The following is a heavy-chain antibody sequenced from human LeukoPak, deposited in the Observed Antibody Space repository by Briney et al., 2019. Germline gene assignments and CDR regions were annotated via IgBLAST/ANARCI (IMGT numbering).Heavy chain of an antibody. V-gene: IGHV4-59*01. D-gene: IGHD5-24*01. CDR2: IYYSGST. J-gene: IGHJ3*02. CDR3: ARVEDGKQPKGKGAFDI. Sequence: KPSETLSLTCTVAGGSISSYYWSWIRQPPGKGLEWIGYIYYSGSTNYNPSLKSRVTISVDTSKNQFSLKLSSVTAADTAVYYCARVEDGKQPKGKGAFDIWGQGTMVTVSS. CDR1: GGSISSYY.